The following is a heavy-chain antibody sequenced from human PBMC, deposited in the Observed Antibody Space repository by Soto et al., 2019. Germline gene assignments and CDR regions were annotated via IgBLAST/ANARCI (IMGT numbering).Heavy chain of an antibody. J-gene: IGHJ6*02. CDR3: TTGKPYYYYGMDV. Sequence: PGGSLRLSCAASGFTFINAWMSWVRQAPGKGLEWVGRIKSKTDGGTTDYAAPVKGRFTISRDDSKNTLYLQMNSLKTEDTAVYYCTTGKPYYYYGMDVWGQGTTVTVSS. CDR1: GFTFINAW. CDR2: IKSKTDGGTT. V-gene: IGHV3-15*01.